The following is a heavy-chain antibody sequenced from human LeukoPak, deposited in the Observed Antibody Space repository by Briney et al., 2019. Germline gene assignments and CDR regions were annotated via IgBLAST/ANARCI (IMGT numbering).Heavy chain of an antibody. D-gene: IGHD3-16*01. CDR1: GFTFDDYA. V-gene: IGHV3-9*01. CDR2: ISWNSGSI. CDR3: AKEESGFGD. J-gene: IGHJ4*02. Sequence: PGGSLRLSCAASGFTFDDYAMHWVRQAPGKGLEWVSRISWNSGSIGYADSVKGRFTISRDNAKNSLYLQMNSLRAEDTALYYCAKEESGFGDWGQGTLVTVSS.